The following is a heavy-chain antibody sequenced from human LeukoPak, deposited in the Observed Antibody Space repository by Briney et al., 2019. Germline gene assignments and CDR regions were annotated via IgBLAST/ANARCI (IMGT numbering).Heavy chain of an antibody. CDR3: ARTYGSGSLDY. D-gene: IGHD2-15*01. CDR1: GFTFSSYW. CDR2: IMQDGSEK. V-gene: IGHV3-7*01. J-gene: IGHJ4*02. Sequence: GGSLRLSCAASGFTFSSYWMSWVRQAPGKGPEWVANIMQDGSEKHYVDSVKGRFTISRDNAKNSVYLQMNSLRAEDTAVYYCARTYGSGSLDYGGQGTLVTVSS.